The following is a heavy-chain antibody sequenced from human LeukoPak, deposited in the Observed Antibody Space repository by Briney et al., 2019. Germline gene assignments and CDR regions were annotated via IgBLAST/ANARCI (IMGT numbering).Heavy chain of an antibody. CDR3: ARDGVAATAGDVNWYFDL. CDR1: GFTFSSYG. CDR2: IRYDGSNK. Sequence: PGGSLRLSCAASGFTFSSYGMHWVRQAPGKGLEWVAFIRYDGSNKYYADSVKGRFTISRDNSKNTLYLQMNSLRAEDTAVYYCARDGVAATAGDVNWYFDLWGRGTLVTVSS. J-gene: IGHJ2*01. D-gene: IGHD2-15*01. V-gene: IGHV3-30*02.